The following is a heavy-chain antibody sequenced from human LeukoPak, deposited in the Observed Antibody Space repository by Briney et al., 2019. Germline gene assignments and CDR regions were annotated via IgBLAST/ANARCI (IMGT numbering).Heavy chain of an antibody. J-gene: IGHJ4*02. V-gene: IGHV4-34*01. Sequence: SETLSLTRAVYGGSFSGYYWSWIRQPPGKGLEWIGEINHSGSTNYNPSLKSRVTISVDTSKNQFSLKLSSVTAADTAVYYCARGPRWGLFDYWGQGTLVTVSS. CDR1: GGSFSGYY. CDR3: ARGPRWGLFDY. D-gene: IGHD7-27*01. CDR2: INHSGST.